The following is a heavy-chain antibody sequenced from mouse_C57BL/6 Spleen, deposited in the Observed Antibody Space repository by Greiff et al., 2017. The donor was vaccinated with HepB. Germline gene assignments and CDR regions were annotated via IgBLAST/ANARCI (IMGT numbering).Heavy chain of an antibody. Sequence: QVQLKQPGAELVKPGASVKLSCKASGYTFTSYWMHWVKQRPGRGLEWIGRIDPNSGGTKYNEKFKSKATLTVDKPSSTAYMQLSSLTSEDSAVYYCARSIRDYGSNYFDYWGQGTTLTVSS. CDR1: GYTFTSYW. V-gene: IGHV1-72*01. CDR2: IDPNSGGT. J-gene: IGHJ2*01. D-gene: IGHD1-1*01. CDR3: ARSIRDYGSNYFDY.